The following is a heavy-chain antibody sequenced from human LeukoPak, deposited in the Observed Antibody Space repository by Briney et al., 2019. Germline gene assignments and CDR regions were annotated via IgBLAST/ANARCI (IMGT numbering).Heavy chain of an antibody. CDR3: TTLSRPDDY. CDR2: IKIKTDGDIP. D-gene: IGHD2/OR15-2a*01. V-gene: IGHV3-15*01. J-gene: IGHJ4*02. CDR1: GITFSNAW. Sequence: GGSLRLSCVVAGITFSNAWISWVRQAPREGMGWDGRIKIKTDGDIPDYGGAVTGRFRISRGDSKNRMYLEMNRLKSEYTAVHFCTTLSRPDDYCGQGTLLTVPS.